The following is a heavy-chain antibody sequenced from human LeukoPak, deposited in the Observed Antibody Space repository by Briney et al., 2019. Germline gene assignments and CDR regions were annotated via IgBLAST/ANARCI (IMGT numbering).Heavy chain of an antibody. CDR1: GFTFSSYA. CDR3: AEEGADYGSGSYSH. D-gene: IGHD3-10*01. Sequence: GGPLRLSCAASGFTFSSYAMSWVRQAPGKGLEWVSAISGSGGSTYYADSVKGRFTISRDNSKNTLYLQMNSLRAEDTAVYYCAEEGADYGSGSYSHWGQGTLVTVSS. V-gene: IGHV3-23*01. J-gene: IGHJ4*02. CDR2: ISGSGGST.